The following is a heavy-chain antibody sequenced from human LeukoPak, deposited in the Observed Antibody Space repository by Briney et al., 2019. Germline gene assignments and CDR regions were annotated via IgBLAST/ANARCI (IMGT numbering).Heavy chain of an antibody. CDR3: ASLYDIVGTTVDY. J-gene: IGHJ4*02. CDR1: GYTFTTYA. Sequence: ASVKVSCKTSGYTFTTYAIHWVRQAPGQRLEWMGLTNADDGNTRYSQRFQGRVTITRDTSANTAYMELSSLRSDDTAVYYCASLYDIVGTTVDYWGQGTLVTVSS. CDR2: TNADDGNT. D-gene: IGHD1-26*01. V-gene: IGHV1-3*01.